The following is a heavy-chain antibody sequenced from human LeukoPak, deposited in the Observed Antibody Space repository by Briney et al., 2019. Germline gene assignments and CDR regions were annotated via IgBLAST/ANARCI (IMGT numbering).Heavy chain of an antibody. J-gene: IGHJ6*04. CDR1: GRSFSGYY. CDR3: ARAQGYCSSTSCSVSMDV. CDR2: INHSGST. Sequence: PSQTLSLTCAVYGRSFSGYYWSWIRQPPGKGLEWIGEINHSGSTNYNPSLKSRVTISVDTSKNQFSLKLSSVTAADAAVYYCARAQGYCSSTSCSVSMDVWGKGTTVTISS. V-gene: IGHV4-34*01. D-gene: IGHD2-2*01.